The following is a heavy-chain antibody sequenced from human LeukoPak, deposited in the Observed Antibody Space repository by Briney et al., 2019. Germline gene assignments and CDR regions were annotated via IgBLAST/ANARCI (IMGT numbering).Heavy chain of an antibody. V-gene: IGHV3-21*01. J-gene: IGHJ4*02. Sequence: GGSLRLSCAASGFTFNSYSMNWFRQAPGKGLEWVSSISSSSSYIYYADSVKGRFTISRDNAKNSLYLQMNSLRAEDTAVYYCARDLEDILTGYYSRGAFDYWGQGTLVTVSS. CDR3: ARDLEDILTGYYSRGAFDY. CDR2: ISSSSSYI. CDR1: GFTFNSYS. D-gene: IGHD3-9*01.